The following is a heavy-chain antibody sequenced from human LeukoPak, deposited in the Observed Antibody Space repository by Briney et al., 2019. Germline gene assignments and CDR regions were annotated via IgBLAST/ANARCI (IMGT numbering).Heavy chain of an antibody. Sequence: ASVKVSCKASHYTFTTYGISWVRQAPAQGLEWMGSISADNGNTDYAQKFQGRVTMTTDTSTSTAYMELRSLRSDDTAVYYCARDLGYYDNGGSDYGMDVWGQGTTVTVSS. CDR3: ARDLGYYDNGGSDYGMDV. D-gene: IGHD3-22*01. CDR1: HYTFTTYG. J-gene: IGHJ6*02. V-gene: IGHV1-18*01. CDR2: ISADNGNT.